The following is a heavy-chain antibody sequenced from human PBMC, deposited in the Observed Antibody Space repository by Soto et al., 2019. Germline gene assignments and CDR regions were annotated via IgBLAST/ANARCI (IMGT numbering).Heavy chain of an antibody. CDR2: LNGSGGST. CDR1: GFTFSNYA. Sequence: EVQLSESGGGLVQPGGSLRLSCAASGFTFSNYAMTWVRQAPGKGLEWVSGLNGSGGSTSSADSVKGRFAISRDNSKNTRYWQMNNLRDGDTAVYYWARGFSAGKGSPPDFWGQGTLVTVSS. J-gene: IGHJ4*02. CDR3: ARGFSAGKGSPPDF. V-gene: IGHV3-23*01. D-gene: IGHD3-10*01.